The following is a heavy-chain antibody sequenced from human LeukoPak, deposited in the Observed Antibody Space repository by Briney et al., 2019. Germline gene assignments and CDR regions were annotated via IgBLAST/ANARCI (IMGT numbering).Heavy chain of an antibody. CDR2: IYYSGST. Sequence: SETLSLTCTVSGGSISSYYWSWIRHPPGKGLEWIGYIYYSGSTNYNPSLKSRVTTSVDTSKNQFSLKLSSVTAADTAVYYCARHDYGSGSYFDYWGQGTLVTVSS. CDR3: ARHDYGSGSYFDY. D-gene: IGHD3-10*01. V-gene: IGHV4-59*08. CDR1: GGSISSYY. J-gene: IGHJ4*02.